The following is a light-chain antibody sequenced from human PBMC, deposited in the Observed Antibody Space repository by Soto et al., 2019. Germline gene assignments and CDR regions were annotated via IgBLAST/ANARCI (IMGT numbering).Light chain of an antibody. CDR3: QQYHSYWT. CDR2: AAS. J-gene: IGKJ1*01. CDR1: QGIGNY. V-gene: IGKV1-27*01. Sequence: DIQMTQSPSSLSASVGDRVTITCRASQGIGNYLAWYQQRPGKVPKLLIYAASTLQSGVPSRFSGSGSGPEFTLTISSLQTDDFSTYYCQQYHSYWTFGQGTKVDIK.